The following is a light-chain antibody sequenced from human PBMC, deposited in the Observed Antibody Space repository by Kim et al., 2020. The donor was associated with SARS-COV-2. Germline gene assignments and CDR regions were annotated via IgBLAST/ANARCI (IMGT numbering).Light chain of an antibody. V-gene: IGLV3-1*01. CDR3: QAWDSSTWV. J-gene: IGLJ3*02. Sequence: GSPGQTASITCSGDKLGDKYACWYQQKPGQSPVLVIYHDTKRPSGIPERFSGSNSGNTATLTISGTQAMDEADYYCQAWDSSTWVFGGGTQLTVL. CDR1: KLGDKY. CDR2: HDT.